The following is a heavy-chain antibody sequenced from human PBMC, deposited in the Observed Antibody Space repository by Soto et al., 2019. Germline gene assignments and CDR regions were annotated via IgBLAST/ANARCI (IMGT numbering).Heavy chain of an antibody. Sequence: QVRLVQSAAEVKKPGASVKVSCKASGYTFNIYQISWVRQAPGQGLEWMGWISPYRGDTNYAQRFQGRVTLTTDTSTSTVYMDLRSLRSDDTAGYYCGRVKNMDLLWFDKFGQGTLVTVSS. CDR2: ISPYRGDT. CDR3: GRVKNMDLLWFDK. V-gene: IGHV1-18*04. CDR1: GYTFNIYQ. D-gene: IGHD2-2*03. J-gene: IGHJ5*02.